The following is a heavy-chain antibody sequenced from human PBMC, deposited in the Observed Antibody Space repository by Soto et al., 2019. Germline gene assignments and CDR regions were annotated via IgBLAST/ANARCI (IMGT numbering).Heavy chain of an antibody. Sequence: VQLVESGGGLVQPGGSLRLSCEASGFTFNYYWMHWVRQAPGKGLVWVSRIQSDGSSPDYVDSVKGRFTISRDNAKNTLYLQMNNLRAEDTAVYYCARGGDPDYWGQGTRVTVSS. CDR1: GFTFNYYW. CDR3: ARGGDPDY. J-gene: IGHJ4*02. CDR2: IQSDGSSP. D-gene: IGHD2-21*02. V-gene: IGHV3-74*01.